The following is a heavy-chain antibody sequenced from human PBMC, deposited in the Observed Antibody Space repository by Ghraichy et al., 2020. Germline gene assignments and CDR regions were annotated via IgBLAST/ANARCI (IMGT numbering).Heavy chain of an antibody. D-gene: IGHD3-22*01. Sequence: SETLSLTCAVYGGSLSGYYWSWIRQPPGKGLEWIGEINHSGSTNYNPSLKSRITISVDTSKNQFSLKLSSVTAADTAVYYCARRRNPYYYDSRIGWFDPWGQGILVTVSS. CDR3: ARRRNPYYYDSRIGWFDP. J-gene: IGHJ5*02. CDR2: INHSGST. CDR1: GGSLSGYY. V-gene: IGHV4-34*01.